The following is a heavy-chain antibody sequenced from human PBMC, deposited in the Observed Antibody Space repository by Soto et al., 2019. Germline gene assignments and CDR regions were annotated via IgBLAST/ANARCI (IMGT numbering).Heavy chain of an antibody. CDR2: IWYDGSNK. Sequence: GGSLRLSCAASGFTFSSYGMHWVRQAPGKGLEWVAVIWYDGSNKYYADSVKGRFTISRDNSKNTLYLQMNSLRAEDTAVYYCARDMGEAVAAYYFDYWGQGTLVTVSS. CDR3: ARDMGEAVAAYYFDY. J-gene: IGHJ4*02. V-gene: IGHV3-33*01. CDR1: GFTFSSYG. D-gene: IGHD6-19*01.